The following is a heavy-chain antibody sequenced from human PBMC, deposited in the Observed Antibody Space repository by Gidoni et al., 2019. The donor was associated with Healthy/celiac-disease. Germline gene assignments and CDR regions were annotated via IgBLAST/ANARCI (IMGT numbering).Heavy chain of an antibody. D-gene: IGHD2-15*01. Sequence: QVQLVQSGAEVKKPGASVKVSCKASGYTFTGYYMHWVRQAPGQGLEWMGWINPNSGGTNYAQKFQGWVTMTRDTSISTAYMELSRLRSDDTAVYYCARGFGDIVVRSGFDYWGQGTLVTVSS. CDR3: ARGFGDIVVRSGFDY. J-gene: IGHJ4*02. CDR2: INPNSGGT. V-gene: IGHV1-2*04. CDR1: GYTFTGYY.